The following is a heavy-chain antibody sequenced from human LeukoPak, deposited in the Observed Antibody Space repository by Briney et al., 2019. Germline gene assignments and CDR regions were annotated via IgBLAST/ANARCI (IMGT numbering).Heavy chain of an antibody. CDR3: ARAVAGTSY. D-gene: IGHD6-19*01. J-gene: IGHJ4*02. Sequence: SETLSLTCAVYGGSFSGYYWSWIRQPPGKGLEWIGEINHSGSTNYNPSLKSRVTISVDTSKNQFSLKLSSVTAVDTAVYYCARAVAGTSYWGQGTLVTVSS. V-gene: IGHV4-34*01. CDR2: INHSGST. CDR1: GGSFSGYY.